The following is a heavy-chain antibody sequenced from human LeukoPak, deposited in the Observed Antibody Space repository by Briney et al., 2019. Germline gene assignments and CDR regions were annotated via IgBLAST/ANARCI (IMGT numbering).Heavy chain of an antibody. J-gene: IGHJ4*02. Sequence: PGGSLRLSCAASGFTFDDYGMSWVRQAPGKGLEWVSGINWNGGSTGYADSVKGRFTISRDNAKNSLYLQMNSLRAEDTAVYYCARNKGWELPAELDSWGQGTLVTVSS. CDR1: GFTFDDYG. CDR2: INWNGGST. V-gene: IGHV3-20*04. CDR3: ARNKGWELPAELDS. D-gene: IGHD2-15*01.